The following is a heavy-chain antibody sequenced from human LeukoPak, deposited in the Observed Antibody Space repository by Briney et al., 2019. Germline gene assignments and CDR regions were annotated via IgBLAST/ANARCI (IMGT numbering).Heavy chain of an antibody. V-gene: IGHV3-48*04. J-gene: IGHJ4*02. CDR1: GFTFNTYT. CDR2: ISSSGSTI. Sequence: GGSLRLSCAASGFTFNTYTMNWVRQAPGKGLEWVSYISSSGSTIYYADSVKGRFTISRDNAKNSLYLQMNSLRAEDTAVYYCAREGSIAAARPFDYWGQGTLVTVSS. D-gene: IGHD6-13*01. CDR3: AREGSIAAARPFDY.